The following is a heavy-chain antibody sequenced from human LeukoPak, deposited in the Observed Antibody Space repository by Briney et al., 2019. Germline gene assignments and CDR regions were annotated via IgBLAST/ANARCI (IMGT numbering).Heavy chain of an antibody. D-gene: IGHD3-3*01. Sequence: SQTLSLTCTVSGGSISSGGYYWRWIRQHPGKGLEWIGYIYYSGSTYYNPSLKSRVTISVDTSKNQFSLKLSSVTAADTAVYYCAREPSSWRSLDVWGQGTTVTVSS. CDR3: AREPSSWRSLDV. CDR1: GGSISSGGYY. V-gene: IGHV4-31*03. J-gene: IGHJ6*02. CDR2: IYYSGST.